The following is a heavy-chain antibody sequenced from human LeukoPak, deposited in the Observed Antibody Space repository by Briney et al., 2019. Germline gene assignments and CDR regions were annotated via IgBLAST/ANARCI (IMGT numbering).Heavy chain of an antibody. CDR3: ARESRGIPGTTAFDY. J-gene: IGHJ4*02. CDR1: GFTFSSYG. Sequence: GGSLRLSCAASGFTFSSYGMHWVRQAPGKGLEWVAVISYDGSNKYYADSVKGRFTISRDNSKNTLYLQMNSLRVEDTAVYYCARESRGIPGTTAFDYWGQGTLVTVSS. CDR2: ISYDGSNK. D-gene: IGHD1-20*01. V-gene: IGHV3-30*03.